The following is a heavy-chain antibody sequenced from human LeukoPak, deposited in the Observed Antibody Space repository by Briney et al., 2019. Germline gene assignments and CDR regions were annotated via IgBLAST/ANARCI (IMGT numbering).Heavy chain of an antibody. J-gene: IGHJ3*02. V-gene: IGHV3-66*01. Sequence: PGGSLRLSCAVSGFTVSSNYMSWVRQAPGKGLEWVSVIYSGGTTYYADSVKGRFTISRDNSKKTLYLQMNSLRAEDTAVYYCARAVDIVATTPFDIWGQGTMVTVTS. CDR3: ARAVDIVATTPFDI. CDR1: GFTVSSNY. D-gene: IGHD5-12*01. CDR2: IYSGGTT.